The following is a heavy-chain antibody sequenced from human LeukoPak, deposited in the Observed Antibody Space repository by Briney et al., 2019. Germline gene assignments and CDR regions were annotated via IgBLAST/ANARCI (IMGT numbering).Heavy chain of an antibody. V-gene: IGHV3-30*02. D-gene: IGHD2-2*01. CDR2: IRYDGSNK. CDR3: ANMTPYCSSTSCSRDY. CDR1: GFTFSSYG. J-gene: IGHJ4*02. Sequence: GGSLRLSRAASGFTFSSYGMHWVRQAPGKGLEWVAFIRYDGSNKYYADSVKGRFTISRDNSKNTLYLQMNSLRAEDTAVYYCANMTPYCSSTSCSRDYWGQGTLVTVSS.